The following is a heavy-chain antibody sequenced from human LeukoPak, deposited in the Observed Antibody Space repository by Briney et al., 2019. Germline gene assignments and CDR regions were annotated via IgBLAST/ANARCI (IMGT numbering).Heavy chain of an antibody. CDR2: ISGSGSST. Sequence: GGSLRLSCAASGFTFSSYAMSWVRQAPGKGLEWVSAISGSGSSTYYADSVKGRFTISRDNSKNTLSLQMNSLRAEDTAVYYCAKGGSFYDSSGDADYWGQGTLVTVSS. D-gene: IGHD3-22*01. J-gene: IGHJ4*02. V-gene: IGHV3-23*01. CDR1: GFTFSSYA. CDR3: AKGGSFYDSSGDADY.